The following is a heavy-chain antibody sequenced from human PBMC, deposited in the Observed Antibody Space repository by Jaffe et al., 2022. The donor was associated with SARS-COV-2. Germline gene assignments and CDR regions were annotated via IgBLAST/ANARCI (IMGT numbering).Heavy chain of an antibody. V-gene: IGHV3-30-3*01. J-gene: IGHJ6*02. CDR2: ISYDGSNK. CDR1: GFTFSSYA. Sequence: QVQLVESGGGVVQPGRSLRLSCAASGFTFSSYAMHWVRQAPGKGLEWVAVISYDGSNKYYADSVKGRFTISRDNSKNTLYLQMNSLRAEDTAVYYCAREPGYSYAPRGMDVWGQGTTVTVSS. CDR3: AREPGYSYAPRGMDV. D-gene: IGHD5-18*01.